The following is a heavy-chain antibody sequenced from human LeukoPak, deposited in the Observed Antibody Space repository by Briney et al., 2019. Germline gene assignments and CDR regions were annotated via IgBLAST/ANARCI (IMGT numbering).Heavy chain of an antibody. Sequence: ASVKVSCKASGGTFSSYAITWVRQAPGQGLEWMGGIIPIFGTANYAQKFQGRVTMTRDTSASTVYMELSSLRSEDTALYYCARGGRLGDILTDSSFDSWGQGTLVTVSS. V-gene: IGHV1-69*05. CDR3: ARGGRLGDILTDSSFDS. D-gene: IGHD3-9*01. J-gene: IGHJ4*02. CDR1: GGTFSSYA. CDR2: IIPIFGTA.